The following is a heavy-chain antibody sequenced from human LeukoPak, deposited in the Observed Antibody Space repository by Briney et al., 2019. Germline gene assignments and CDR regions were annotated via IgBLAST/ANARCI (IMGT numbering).Heavy chain of an antibody. CDR1: GGSISSYY. CDR3: ARGAGDYGETYDY. Sequence: PSETLSLTCTVSGGSISSYYWSWIRQHPGKGLEWIGYIYYSGSTYYNPSLKSRVTISVDTSKNQFSLKLSSVTAADTAVYYCARGAGDYGETYDYWGQGTLVTVSS. J-gene: IGHJ4*02. D-gene: IGHD4-17*01. V-gene: IGHV4-59*06. CDR2: IYYSGST.